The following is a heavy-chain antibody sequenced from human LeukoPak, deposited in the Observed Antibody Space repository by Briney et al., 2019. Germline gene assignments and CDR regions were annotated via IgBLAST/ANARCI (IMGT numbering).Heavy chain of an antibody. Sequence: SETLSLTCVVSGYSISSGFDWSWIRQPPGKGLEWIATIHHSGVTYYNPSLNSRFTISVDTSKNQFSLKLTSVTAADTAIYSCARYTGRNWGYSFDSWGQGTLVTVSS. CDR1: GYSISSGFD. CDR2: IHHSGVT. V-gene: IGHV4-38-2*01. D-gene: IGHD7-27*01. J-gene: IGHJ4*02. CDR3: ARYTGRNWGYSFDS.